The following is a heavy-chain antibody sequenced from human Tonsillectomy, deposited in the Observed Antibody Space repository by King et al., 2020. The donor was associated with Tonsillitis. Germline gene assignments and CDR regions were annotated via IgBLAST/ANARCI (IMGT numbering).Heavy chain of an antibody. Sequence: VQLVESGGGLVQPGGSLRLSCAASGFTFSSYWLQLVRQAAGKGLVSVSRSNSDGSSTSYADSVKGRFTISRDNAKNTVYLQMNNLRAEDTAVYYCARTPDIVVVPAASPLYYYYGMDVWGQGTTVTVSS. D-gene: IGHD2-2*01. CDR3: ARTPDIVVVPAASPLYYYYGMDV. CDR1: GFTFSSYW. CDR2: SNSDGSST. V-gene: IGHV3-74*01. J-gene: IGHJ6*02.